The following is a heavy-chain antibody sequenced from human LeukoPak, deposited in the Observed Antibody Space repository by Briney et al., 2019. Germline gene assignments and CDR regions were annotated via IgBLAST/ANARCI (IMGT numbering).Heavy chain of an antibody. CDR3: ARVVHYGSGPAVG. Sequence: PGGSLRLSCAASGFTFSKYAMNWVRQAPGKGLEWVSYIHLSGTPTHYADPVKGRFTISRDNAKNSVHLQMNSLRAEDTAVYYCARVVHYGSGPAVGWGQGTLVTVSS. CDR1: GFTFSKYA. CDR2: IHLSGTPT. V-gene: IGHV3-48*04. D-gene: IGHD3-10*01. J-gene: IGHJ4*02.